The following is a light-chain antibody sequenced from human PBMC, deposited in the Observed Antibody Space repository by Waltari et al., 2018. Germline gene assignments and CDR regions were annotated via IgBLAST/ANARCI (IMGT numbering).Light chain of an antibody. Sequence: EIVMRQSPATLSVSPGARATLSCRASQSVSSSLAWYQQKPGQAPRLLIYGSSARATGIPTMFSGSGSGTEFTLTISGLQSEDFSVYYCQHYNNWPLTFGGGTKVDIK. V-gene: IGKV3-15*01. CDR2: GSS. CDR3: QHYNNWPLT. J-gene: IGKJ4*01. CDR1: QSVSSS.